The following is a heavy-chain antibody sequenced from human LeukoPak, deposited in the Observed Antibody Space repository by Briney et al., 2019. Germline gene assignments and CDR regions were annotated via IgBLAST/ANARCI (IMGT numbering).Heavy chain of an antibody. CDR3: AKDGAQYSSGPECDP. D-gene: IGHD6-19*01. V-gene: IGHV3-23*01. CDR2: ISHDGMNA. Sequence: GGSLRLSCAASGLHFSGTAMSWVRQAPGKGLEWVSAISHDGMNAYYADSVKGRFTISRDNSKKTVSLEMSGLTAADTGVYYCAKDGAQYSSGPECDPRGQGALVTVSP. J-gene: IGHJ5*02. CDR1: GLHFSGTA.